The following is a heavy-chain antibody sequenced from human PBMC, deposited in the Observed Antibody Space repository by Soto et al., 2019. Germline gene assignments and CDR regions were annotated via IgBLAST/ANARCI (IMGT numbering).Heavy chain of an antibody. CDR2: MNPNSGNT. V-gene: IGHV1-8*01. Sequence: ASVKVSCKASGYTFTSYDINWVRQATGQGLEWMGWMNPNSGNTGYAQKFQGRVTMTRNTSISTAYMELSSLRSEDTAVYYCASQGPYCSGGSCGWFDPWGQGXLVTVYS. J-gene: IGHJ5*02. D-gene: IGHD2-15*01. CDR1: GYTFTSYD. CDR3: ASQGPYCSGGSCGWFDP.